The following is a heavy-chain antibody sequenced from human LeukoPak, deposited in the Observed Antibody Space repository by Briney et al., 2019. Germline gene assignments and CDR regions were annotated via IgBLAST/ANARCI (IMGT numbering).Heavy chain of an antibody. J-gene: IGHJ4*02. CDR2: ISYDGSNK. CDR3: ARVPLWFGDHIHWGFDY. D-gene: IGHD3-10*01. CDR1: GFTFSSYA. V-gene: IGHV3-30-3*01. Sequence: GRSLRLSCAASGFTFSSYAMHWVRQAPGKGLEWVAVISYDGSNKYYADSVKGRFTISRDNSKNTLYLQMNSLRAEDTAVYYCARVPLWFGDHIHWGFDYWGQGTLVTVSS.